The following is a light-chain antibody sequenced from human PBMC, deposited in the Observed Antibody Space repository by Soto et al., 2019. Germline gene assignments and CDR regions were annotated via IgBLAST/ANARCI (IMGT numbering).Light chain of an antibody. V-gene: IGKV1-8*01. CDR1: QGISSY. CDR3: QQTHSLPLS. CDR2: DAS. J-gene: IGKJ3*01. Sequence: AIRMTQSPSSLSASTGDRVTITCRASQGISSYLAWYQQEPGKAPKVLIFDASSLKTGVPSRFSGSGSGTEFTLTISNLQPDDFATYYCQQTHSLPLSFGPGTKVDIK.